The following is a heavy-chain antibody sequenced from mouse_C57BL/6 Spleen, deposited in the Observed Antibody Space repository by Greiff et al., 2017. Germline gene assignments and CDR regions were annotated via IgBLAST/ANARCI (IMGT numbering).Heavy chain of an antibody. J-gene: IGHJ3*01. CDR2: INPSSGYT. CDR3: ARRDDGYAEWFAY. CDR1: GYTFTSYW. V-gene: IGHV1-7*01. Sequence: VQRVESGAELAKPGASVKLSCKASGYTFTSYWMHWVKQRPGQGLEWIGYINPSSGYTKYNQKVKDKATLTADKSSSTAYMQLSSLRYEDSAVYYCARRDDGYAEWFAYWGQGTLVTVSA. D-gene: IGHD2-3*01.